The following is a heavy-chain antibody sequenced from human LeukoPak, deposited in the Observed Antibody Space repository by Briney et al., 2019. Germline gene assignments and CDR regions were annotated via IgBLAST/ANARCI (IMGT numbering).Heavy chain of an antibody. Sequence: ASVKVSCKASGYTFTSYGISWVRQAPGQGLEWMGWISAYNGNTNYAQKLQGRVTMTTDTSTSTAYMELRSLRSDDTDVYYCARGRKVRGVTPDYYGMDVWGQGTTVTVSS. D-gene: IGHD3-10*01. CDR2: ISAYNGNT. V-gene: IGHV1-18*01. CDR1: GYTFTSYG. CDR3: ARGRKVRGVTPDYYGMDV. J-gene: IGHJ6*02.